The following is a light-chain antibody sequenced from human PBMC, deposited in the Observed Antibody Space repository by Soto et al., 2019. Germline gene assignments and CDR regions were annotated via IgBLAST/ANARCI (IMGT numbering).Light chain of an antibody. CDR2: AAS. J-gene: IGKJ1*01. V-gene: IGKV1-39*01. CDR1: QGFTTY. CDR3: QQSYSTSWT. Sequence: DIQMTQSPSSLSASVGDRVTITCRASQGFTTYLNWYQQKPGNAPKLLIYAASTLQSGVPSRFSGSGSETDLTLTISSLRPEDFAAYSCQQSYSTSWTFGQATKVDIK.